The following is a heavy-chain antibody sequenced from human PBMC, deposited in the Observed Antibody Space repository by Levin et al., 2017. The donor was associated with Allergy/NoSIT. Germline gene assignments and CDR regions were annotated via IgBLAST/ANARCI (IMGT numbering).Heavy chain of an antibody. Sequence: SETLSLTCDVSVGSISSSHWWSWVRQPPGKGLEWIGEIYHNGDTNYKSSLRSRVTMSVDKSKNQFSLMLNSVTAAATAVYYCARGRSWPDRQVDDWGQGILVTVSS. CDR2: IYHNGDT. D-gene: IGHD5-12*01. J-gene: IGHJ4*02. CDR3: ARGRSWPDRQVDD. V-gene: IGHV4-4*02. CDR1: VGSISSSHW.